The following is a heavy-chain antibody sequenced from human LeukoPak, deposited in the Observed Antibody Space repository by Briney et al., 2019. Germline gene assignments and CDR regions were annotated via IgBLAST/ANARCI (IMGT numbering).Heavy chain of an antibody. Sequence: GGSLRLSCAASEFTFSSFSMNWVRQAPGKGLEWVSYISGSSYYIYYADSVKGRFTVSRDNAKNSLYLQMNSLRDEDTAVYYCARDQNYAFDMWGQGTMVTVSS. D-gene: IGHD1-7*01. J-gene: IGHJ3*02. CDR3: ARDQNYAFDM. CDR1: EFTFSSFS. CDR2: ISGSSYYI. V-gene: IGHV3-48*02.